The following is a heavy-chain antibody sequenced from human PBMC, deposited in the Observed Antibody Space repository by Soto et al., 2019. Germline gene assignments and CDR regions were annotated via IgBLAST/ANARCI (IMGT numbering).Heavy chain of an antibody. CDR1: GFAFRSHW. CDR3: AREWSISVAAPGY. D-gene: IGHD6-19*01. CDR2: INQEGSQK. Sequence: PGGSLRLSCGASGFAFRSHWMSWVRQAPGKGLERVANINQEGSQKYYVDYVRGRFNISRDNAENSLYLQMNTLRAEDMAVYYCAREWSISVAAPGYWGQGTLVTVSS. J-gene: IGHJ4*02. V-gene: IGHV3-7*01.